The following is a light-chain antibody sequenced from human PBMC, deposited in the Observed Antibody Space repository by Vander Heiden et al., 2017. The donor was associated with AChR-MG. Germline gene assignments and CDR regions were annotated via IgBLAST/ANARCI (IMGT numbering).Light chain of an antibody. CDR2: EGS. J-gene: IGLJ3*02. CDR3: CSYAGSRWV. Sequence: QSALTQPASVSGPPGQLITISCTGTSSDVGSYNLVSWYQQHPGKAPKLMIYEGSKRPSGVSNRFSGSKSGNTASLTISGLQAEDEADYYCCSYAGSRWVFGGGTKLTVL. V-gene: IGLV2-23*01. CDR1: SSDVGSYNL.